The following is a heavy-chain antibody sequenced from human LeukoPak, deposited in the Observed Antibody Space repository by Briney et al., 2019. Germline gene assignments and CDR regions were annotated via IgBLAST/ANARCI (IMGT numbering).Heavy chain of an antibody. V-gene: IGHV4-39*07. Sequence: PSETLSLTCSVSGASIRNSDYYWAWIRQAPGKGLEWIGSIYYSGDSYYNPSLESRVTISRDTSKNRISLKLSSVTAADTAVYYCCQIIEVQIDQWGQGILVTVSS. CDR3: CQIIEVQIDQ. J-gene: IGHJ4*02. D-gene: IGHD3-10*01. CDR2: IYYSGDS. CDR1: GASIRNSDYY.